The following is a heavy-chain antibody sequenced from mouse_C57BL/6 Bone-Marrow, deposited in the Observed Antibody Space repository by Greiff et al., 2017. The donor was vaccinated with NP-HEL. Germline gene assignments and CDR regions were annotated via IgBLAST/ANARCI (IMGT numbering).Heavy chain of an antibody. J-gene: IGHJ1*03. D-gene: IGHD1-1*01. Sequence: QVQLQQSGAELVRPGTSVKVSCKASGYAFTNYLIEWVKQRPGQGLEWIGVINPGSGGTNYNEKFKGKATLTADKSSSTAYMQLSSLTSEDSAVYFCARSGFYYYGSGYFDVWGTGTTVTVSS. CDR3: ARSGFYYYGSGYFDV. CDR1: GYAFTNYL. V-gene: IGHV1-54*01. CDR2: INPGSGGT.